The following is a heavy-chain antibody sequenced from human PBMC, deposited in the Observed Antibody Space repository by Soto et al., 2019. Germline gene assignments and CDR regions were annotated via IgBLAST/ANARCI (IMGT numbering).Heavy chain of an antibody. D-gene: IGHD6-19*01. V-gene: IGHV3-23*01. Sequence: GGSLRLSCAASGFTFSSYAMSWVRQAPGKGLEWVSAISGSGGSTYYADSVKGRPTISRDNSKNTLYLQMNSLRAEDTAVYYCAKLLEIGGIAVAGTGFYFDYWGQGTLVTVSS. J-gene: IGHJ4*02. CDR1: GFTFSSYA. CDR3: AKLLEIGGIAVAGTGFYFDY. CDR2: ISGSGGST.